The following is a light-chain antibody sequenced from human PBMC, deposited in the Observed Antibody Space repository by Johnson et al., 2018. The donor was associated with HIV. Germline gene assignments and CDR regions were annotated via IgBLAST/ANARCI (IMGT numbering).Light chain of an antibody. Sequence: QSVFTQPPSVSAAPGQRVNISCSGHSSNIENYFVSLYQQLPGAAPRLLIYEDYKRPSGIPDRFSGSKSGASATLGITGLQTWDEADYYCGVWDASLSPHYVFGTGTTITVL. CDR1: SSNIENYF. CDR2: EDY. J-gene: IGLJ1*01. V-gene: IGLV1-51*02. CDR3: GVWDASLSPHYV.